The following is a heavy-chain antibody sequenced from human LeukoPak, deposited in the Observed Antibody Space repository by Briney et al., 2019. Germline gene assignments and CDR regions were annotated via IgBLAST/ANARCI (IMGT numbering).Heavy chain of an antibody. J-gene: IGHJ5*02. Sequence: ASVKVSRKASGYTFTSYYMRWVRQAPGQGLEWMGIINPSGGSTSYAQKFQGRVTMTRDTSTSTVYMELSSLRSEDTAVYYCARDGYRLDYGGNSGSQGWFDPWGQGTLVTVSS. CDR1: GYTFTSYY. D-gene: IGHD4-23*01. CDR3: ARDGYRLDYGGNSGSQGWFDP. V-gene: IGHV1-46*03. CDR2: INPSGGST.